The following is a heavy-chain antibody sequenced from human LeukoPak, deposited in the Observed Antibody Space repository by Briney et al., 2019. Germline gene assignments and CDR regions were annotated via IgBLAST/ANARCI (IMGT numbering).Heavy chain of an antibody. CDR2: IYYSGST. V-gene: IGHV4-31*03. CDR1: GGSISSGGYY. J-gene: IGHJ4*02. Sequence: SETLSLTCTVYGGSISSGGYYWSWIRQHPGKCLEWIGYIYYSGSTYYNPSLKSRVTISVDTSKNQFSLKLSSVTAADTAVYYCARESRVVVPAAIDYWGQGTLVTVSS. D-gene: IGHD2-2*01. CDR3: ARESRVVVPAAIDY.